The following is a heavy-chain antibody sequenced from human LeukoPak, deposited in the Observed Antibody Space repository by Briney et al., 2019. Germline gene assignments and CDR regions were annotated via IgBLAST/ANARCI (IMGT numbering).Heavy chain of an antibody. J-gene: IGHJ4*02. CDR2: IYYSGST. CDR1: GGSISSYY. V-gene: IGHV4-59*08. D-gene: IGHD5-18*01. Sequence: SETLSLTCTVSGGSISSYYWSWIRQPPGKGLEWIGYIYYSGSTNYNPSLKSRVTISVDTSKNQFSLKLSSVTAADTAVYYCARRYSYGHFDYWGQGTLVTVSS. CDR3: ARRYSYGHFDY.